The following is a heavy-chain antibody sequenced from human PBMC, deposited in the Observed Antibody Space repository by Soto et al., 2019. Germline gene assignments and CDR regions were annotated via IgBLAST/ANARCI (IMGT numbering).Heavy chain of an antibody. CDR3: ARGRKNLGQKINPDDYVWGSYRSMDV. Sequence: QVQLVQSGAEVKKPGSSVKVSCKASGGTFSSYAISWVRQAPGQGLEWMGGIIPIFGTANYAQKFQGRVTITADESTSTAYMELSSVRFEDTAVYYWARGRKNLGQKINPDDYVWGSYRSMDVWGQGTTVTVSS. CDR2: IIPIFGTA. CDR1: GGTFSSYA. J-gene: IGHJ6*02. D-gene: IGHD3-16*02. V-gene: IGHV1-69*01.